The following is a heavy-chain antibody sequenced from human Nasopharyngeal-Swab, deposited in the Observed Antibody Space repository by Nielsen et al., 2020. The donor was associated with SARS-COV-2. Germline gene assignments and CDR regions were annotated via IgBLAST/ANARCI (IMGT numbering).Heavy chain of an antibody. CDR2: IDGTGDSS. J-gene: IGHJ6*03. CDR1: AFTFSNFA. D-gene: IGHD5-12*01. CDR3: AVHSGYDLYYYYYMDV. V-gene: IGHV3-23*01. Sequence: GESLKISCAASAFTFSNFAMSWVRQAPGKALEWVSVIDGTGDSSCYADSVKGRFTISRDNSKNTLYLQMNSLRAEDTAVYYCAVHSGYDLYYYYYMDVWGKGTTVTVSS.